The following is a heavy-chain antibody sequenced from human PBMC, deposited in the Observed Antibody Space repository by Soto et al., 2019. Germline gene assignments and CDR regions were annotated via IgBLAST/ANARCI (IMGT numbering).Heavy chain of an antibody. CDR1: GFTFSSYG. CDR3: AKAYDSSGYYYPYYYYGMDF. V-gene: IGHV3-30*18. Sequence: QVQLVESGGGVVQPGRSLRLSCAASGFTFSSYGMHWVRQAPGKGLEWVAVISYDGSNKYYADSVKGRFTISRDNSKNTRYLQMNSLRAEDTAVYYCAKAYDSSGYYYPYYYYGMDFWGQGPRSPSP. CDR2: ISYDGSNK. D-gene: IGHD3-22*01. J-gene: IGHJ6*02.